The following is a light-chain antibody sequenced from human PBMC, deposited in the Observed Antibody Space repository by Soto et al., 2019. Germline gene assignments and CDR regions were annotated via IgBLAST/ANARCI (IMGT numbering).Light chain of an antibody. Sequence: DIVMTQSPDSLAGSLGERATINCKSSQSVLYSSNNKNYLAWYQQKPGQPPKLLIYWASTRESGVPDRFSGSGSGTDFTLTISSLQAEAVAVYYCQQYYSTPLTFGGGTKVDIK. J-gene: IGKJ4*01. V-gene: IGKV4-1*01. CDR1: QSVLYSSNNKNY. CDR3: QQYYSTPLT. CDR2: WAS.